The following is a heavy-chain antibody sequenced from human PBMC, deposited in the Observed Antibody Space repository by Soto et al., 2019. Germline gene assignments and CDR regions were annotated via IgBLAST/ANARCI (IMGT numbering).Heavy chain of an antibody. J-gene: IGHJ6*03. CDR3: TTGYCSGGSCYYMDV. Sequence: EVQLVESGGGLVQPGGSLKLSCAASGLTFSGSAIHWVRQASGKGLEWVGRIRSKVNNYATAHAASVKGRFTISRDDSENTTNLQMNSLKTEDTAVYYCTTGYCSGGSCYYMDVWGKGTTVTVSS. V-gene: IGHV3-73*01. D-gene: IGHD2-15*01. CDR2: IRSKVNNYAT. CDR1: GLTFSGSA.